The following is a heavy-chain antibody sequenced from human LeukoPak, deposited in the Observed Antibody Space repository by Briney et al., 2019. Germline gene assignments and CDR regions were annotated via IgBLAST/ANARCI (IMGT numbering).Heavy chain of an antibody. V-gene: IGHV3-9*01. CDR3: AKDIAGYSYGFDPIEY. Sequence: GRSLRLFCAASGFTFDDYAMLWVRQAPGKGLEWVSGISWNSGSIGYADSVKGRFTISRDNAKNSLYLQMNSLRGEDTALYYCAKDIAGYSYGFDPIEYRGQGTLVTVSS. CDR2: ISWNSGSI. D-gene: IGHD5-18*01. J-gene: IGHJ4*02. CDR1: GFTFDDYA.